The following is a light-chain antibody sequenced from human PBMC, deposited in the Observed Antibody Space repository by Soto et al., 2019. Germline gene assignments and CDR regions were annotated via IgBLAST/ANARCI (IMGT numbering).Light chain of an antibody. CDR3: SSYAGSNSIYV. V-gene: IGLV2-8*01. CDR1: SSDVGGYNY. J-gene: IGLJ1*01. CDR2: EVT. Sequence: QSALTQPPSASGSPGQSVTISCTGTSSDVGGYNYVSWYQQHPGKAPKLMIYEVTKRPSGVPARFSGSKSGNTASLTVSGLQAEDEADYYCSSYAGSNSIYVFGNGTKVTVL.